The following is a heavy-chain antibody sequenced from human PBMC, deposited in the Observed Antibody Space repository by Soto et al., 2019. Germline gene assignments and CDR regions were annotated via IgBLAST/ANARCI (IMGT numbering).Heavy chain of an antibody. CDR3: ARVRMGYELAFDY. V-gene: IGHV1-69*13. Sequence: SVKVSCKASGGTFSSYAISWVRQAPGQGLEWMGGIIPIFGTANYAQKFQGRVTITADESTSTAYMELSSLRSEDTAVYYCARVRMGYELAFDYWGQGTLVTVSS. J-gene: IGHJ4*02. CDR2: IIPIFGTA. D-gene: IGHD5-12*01. CDR1: GGTFSSYA.